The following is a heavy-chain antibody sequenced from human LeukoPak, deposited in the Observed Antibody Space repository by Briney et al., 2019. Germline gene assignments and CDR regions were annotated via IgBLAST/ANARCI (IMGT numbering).Heavy chain of an antibody. Sequence: ASVKVSCKASGYTFTSYDINWVRQATGQGLEWMGWMNPNSGNTGYAQKFQGRVTMTRNTSISTAYMELSSLRSEDTVVYYCARGGEFTVPHGWFDPWGQGTLVTVSS. V-gene: IGHV1-8*01. D-gene: IGHD4-11*01. CDR1: GYTFTSYD. CDR3: ARGGEFTVPHGWFDP. J-gene: IGHJ5*02. CDR2: MNPNSGNT.